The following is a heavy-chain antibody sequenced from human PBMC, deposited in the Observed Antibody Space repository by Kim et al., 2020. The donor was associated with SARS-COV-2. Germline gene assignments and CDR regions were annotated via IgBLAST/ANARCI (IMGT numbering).Heavy chain of an antibody. Sequence: ASVKVSCKASGYTFTSYDINWVRQATGQGLEWMGWMNPNSGNTGYAQKFQGRVTMTRNTSISTAYMELSSLRSEDTAVYYCARAHRIEEYSSSFYAFDIWGQGTMVTVSS. CDR2: MNPNSGNT. CDR3: ARAHRIEEYSSSFYAFDI. D-gene: IGHD6-6*01. CDR1: GYTFTSYD. J-gene: IGHJ3*02. V-gene: IGHV1-8*01.